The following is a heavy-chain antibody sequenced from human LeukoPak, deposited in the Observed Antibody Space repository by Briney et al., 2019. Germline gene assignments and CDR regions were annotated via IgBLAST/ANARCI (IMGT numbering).Heavy chain of an antibody. CDR1: GFTFSSYS. J-gene: IGHJ4*02. Sequence: GGSLRLSCAASGFTFSSYSMNWVRQAPGKGLEWVSSISSSSSYIYYADSVKGRFTISRDNSKNTLYLQMNSLRAEDTAVYYCASSQQLVDGGFDYWGQGTLVTVSS. D-gene: IGHD6-13*01. CDR2: ISSSSSYI. V-gene: IGHV3-21*04. CDR3: ASSQQLVDGGFDY.